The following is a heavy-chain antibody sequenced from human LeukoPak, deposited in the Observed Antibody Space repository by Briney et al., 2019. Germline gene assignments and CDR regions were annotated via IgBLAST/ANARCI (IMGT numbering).Heavy chain of an antibody. CDR3: GRDLGGRWSY. V-gene: IGHV3-74*01. CDR2: INEDGSIT. Sequence: GGSLRLSCAVSGITFRTYWMHWVRQVPGEGLVWVSRINEDGSITSYADSVTGRFTISRDNAQNTLYLQMNSLSAEDTAVNYCGRDLGGRWSYWGQGALVTVSS. CDR1: GITFRTYW. D-gene: IGHD3-16*01. J-gene: IGHJ4*02.